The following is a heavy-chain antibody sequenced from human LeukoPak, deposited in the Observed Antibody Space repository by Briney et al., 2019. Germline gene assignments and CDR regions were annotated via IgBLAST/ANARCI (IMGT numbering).Heavy chain of an antibody. D-gene: IGHD5-18*01. CDR3: ARKKRGYSYGFDY. Sequence: GGSLRLSCAASGFTFSSYSMNWVRRAPGKGLEWVSSISSSSSYIYYADSVKGRFTISRDNAKNSLYLQMNSLRAEDTAVYYCARKKRGYSYGFDYWGQGTLVTVSS. CDR1: GFTFSSYS. J-gene: IGHJ4*02. V-gene: IGHV3-21*04. CDR2: ISSSSSYI.